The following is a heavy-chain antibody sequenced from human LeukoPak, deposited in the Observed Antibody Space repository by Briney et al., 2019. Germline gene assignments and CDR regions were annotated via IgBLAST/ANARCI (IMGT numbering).Heavy chain of an antibody. CDR1: GFTFSGYS. D-gene: IGHD5-18*01. V-gene: IGHV3-23*01. J-gene: IGHJ4*02. Sequence: GGSLRLSCAASGFTFSGYSMSWVRQAPGKGLEWVSGLGRSGENKYYADSVKGRFTISRDNSKDTVYLQMNSLRGEDTAIYYCGKTTVGYSSGQKPAWPVDYWGQGTLVTVSS. CDR2: LGRSGENK. CDR3: GKTTVGYSSGQKPAWPVDY.